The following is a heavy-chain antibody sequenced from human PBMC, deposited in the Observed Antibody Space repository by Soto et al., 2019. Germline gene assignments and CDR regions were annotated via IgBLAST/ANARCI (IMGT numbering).Heavy chain of an antibody. Sequence: SETLSLTCTVSGGCISSGDYYWSWIRQPPGKGLEWIGYIYYSGSTYYNPSLKSRVTISVDTSKNQFSLKLSSVTAADTAVYYCASVPGDFWSGYYSWFDPWAQGTLVTVSS. CDR1: GGCISSGDYY. V-gene: IGHV4-30-4*01. D-gene: IGHD3-3*01. CDR2: IYYSGST. J-gene: IGHJ5*02. CDR3: ASVPGDFWSGYYSWFDP.